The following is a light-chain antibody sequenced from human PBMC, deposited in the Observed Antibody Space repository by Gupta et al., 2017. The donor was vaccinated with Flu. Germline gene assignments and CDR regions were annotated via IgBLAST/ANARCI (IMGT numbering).Light chain of an antibody. V-gene: IGKV3-20*01. Sequence: EIVLTQSPGTVSLSLGERVTLSCRASQEIISTSLAWFHQRPGQAPRVLIHGVSRRATGIPDRISGSGSKKDFTLTINSLEPEDFGVYYCQQYGRTPLNFGGGSRVEI. CDR2: GVS. J-gene: IGKJ4*01. CDR1: QEIISTS. CDR3: QQYGRTPLN.